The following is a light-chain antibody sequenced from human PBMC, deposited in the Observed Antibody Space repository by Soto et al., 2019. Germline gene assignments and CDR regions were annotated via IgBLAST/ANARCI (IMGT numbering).Light chain of an antibody. J-gene: IGKJ4*01. CDR2: AAS. CDR3: QQYYNSPLT. V-gene: IGKV1-8*01. Sequence: AIRMTQSPSSLSASTGDRVTITCRASQGIASYLAWYQQKPGKAPKLLIYAASTLQSGVPSRFSGSGSGIDFTLTISCRQSEDSATYYCQQYYNSPLTVGGGTKVEIK. CDR1: QGIASY.